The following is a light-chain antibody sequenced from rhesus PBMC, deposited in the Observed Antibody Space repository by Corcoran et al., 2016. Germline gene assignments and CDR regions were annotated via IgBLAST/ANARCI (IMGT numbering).Light chain of an antibody. CDR2: YES. J-gene: IGKJ1*01. Sequence: DIQMTQSPSSLSASVGDTVTITCRASQGISNSLAWYKQKPGKAPKPLIYYESNLESGVPSRFSGSGSGTDFTLTISSLQPEDFATYYCQQHNSYPRTVGQGTKVEIK. V-gene: IGKV1S14*01. CDR1: QGISNS. CDR3: QQHNSYPRT.